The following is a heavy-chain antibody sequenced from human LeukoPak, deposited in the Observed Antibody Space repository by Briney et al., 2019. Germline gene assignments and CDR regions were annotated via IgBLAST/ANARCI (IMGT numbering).Heavy chain of an antibody. V-gene: IGHV3-23*01. J-gene: IGHJ6*02. Sequence: GGSLRLSCAASGFTFSSYAMSWVRQAPGKGLEWVSAISGSGGSTYYADSVKGRFTISRDNSKSTLYLQMNSLRAEDTAVYYCAKDVPSNGWSRALSYGMDVRGQGTTVTVSS. D-gene: IGHD6-19*01. CDR2: ISGSGGST. CDR3: AKDVPSNGWSRALSYGMDV. CDR1: GFTFSSYA.